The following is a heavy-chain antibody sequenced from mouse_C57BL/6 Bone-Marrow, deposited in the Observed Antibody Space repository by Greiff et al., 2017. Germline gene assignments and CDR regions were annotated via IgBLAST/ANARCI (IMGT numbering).Heavy chain of an antibody. Sequence: EVQLVESVAELVRPGASVKLSCTASGFNIKNTYMHWVKQRPEQGLEWIGRIDPANGNTKYAPKFKGKATITADKSSNTAYLQLSRLTSEDTAIYYCARSPDSSGYLAWFAYWGQGTLVTVSA. J-gene: IGHJ3*01. D-gene: IGHD3-2*02. CDR1: GFNIKNTY. CDR2: IDPANGNT. CDR3: ARSPDSSGYLAWFAY. V-gene: IGHV14-3*01.